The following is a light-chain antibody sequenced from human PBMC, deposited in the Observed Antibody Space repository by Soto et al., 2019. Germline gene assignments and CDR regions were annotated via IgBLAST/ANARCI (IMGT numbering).Light chain of an antibody. V-gene: IGLV1-51*02. J-gene: IGLJ1*01. Sequence: QSVLTQPPSVSAAPGQKVTISCSGSSFIIGRSSVSWYQQLPGAAPEVVIFGNDRRPSGIPDRFSGSKSGTSATLDITGLQTGDEANYYCETWDSSLNAHVFGSGTKVTVL. CDR3: ETWDSSLNAHV. CDR1: SFIIGRSS. CDR2: GND.